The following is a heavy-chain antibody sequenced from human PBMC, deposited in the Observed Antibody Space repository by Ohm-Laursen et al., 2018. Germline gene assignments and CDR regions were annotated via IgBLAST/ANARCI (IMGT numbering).Heavy chain of an antibody. CDR1: GGTISGYY. V-gene: IGHV4-59*01. J-gene: IGHJ3*02. Sequence: PSQTLSFTSTVSGGTISGYYWSWIRQPPGQGLEWIGYIYYTGSTFYNPALNSRVTISLDTSKNQFSLTLRSVTAADTAVYYCSRHQLLVRDVFDIWGQGTMVTVSS. CDR2: IYYTGST. D-gene: IGHD6-19*01. CDR3: SRHQLLVRDVFDI.